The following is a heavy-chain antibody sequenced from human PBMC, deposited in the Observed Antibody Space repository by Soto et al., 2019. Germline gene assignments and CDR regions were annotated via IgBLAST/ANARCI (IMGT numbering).Heavy chain of an antibody. CDR3: AKDFGDIVVVTDDAFDI. CDR2: ISGSGGST. J-gene: IGHJ3*02. D-gene: IGHD2-21*02. V-gene: IGHV3-23*01. CDR1: GFTFSSYA. Sequence: GGSLRLSCAASGFTFSSYAMSWVRQAPGKGLEWVSAISGSGGSTYYADSVKGRFTISRDNSKNTLYLQMNSLRAEDTAVYYCAKDFGDIVVVTDDAFDIWGQGTMVTV.